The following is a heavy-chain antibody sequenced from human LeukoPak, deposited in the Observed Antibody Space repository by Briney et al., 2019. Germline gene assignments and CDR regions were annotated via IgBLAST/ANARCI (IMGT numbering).Heavy chain of an antibody. CDR2: ISYDGSNQ. J-gene: IGHJ4*02. CDR3: TKLNNYDDY. CDR1: GFTFSTFG. D-gene: IGHD1/OR15-1a*01. Sequence: GGSLRLSCAASGFTFSTFGMRWVRQAPGKGLEWVAAISYDGSNQYYIDSVKGRFTISRDNSKNTLYLQMSSLRAEDTAVYYCTKLNNYDDYWGQGTQVTVSS. V-gene: IGHV3-30*18.